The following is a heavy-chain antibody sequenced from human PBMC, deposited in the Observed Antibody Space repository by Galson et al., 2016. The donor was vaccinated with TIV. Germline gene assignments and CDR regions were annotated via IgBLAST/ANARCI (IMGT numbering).Heavy chain of an antibody. CDR2: MWFDGSDI. Sequence: SLRLSCAASGFTFGSYGMHWVRQAPGKGLEWVAVMWFDGSDIYYADSVKGRFTISRDNSKNTLYLQMNSLRGEDTAVYYCARAGYSNGWFTDFWGQGTLVTVSS. J-gene: IGHJ4*02. CDR1: GFTFGSYG. V-gene: IGHV3-33*01. D-gene: IGHD6-19*01. CDR3: ARAGYSNGWFTDF.